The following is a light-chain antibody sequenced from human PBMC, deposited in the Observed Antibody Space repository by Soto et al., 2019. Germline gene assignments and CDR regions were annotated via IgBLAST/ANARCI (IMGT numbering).Light chain of an antibody. V-gene: IGKV1-39*01. CDR1: QGISTY. J-gene: IGKJ1*01. CDR2: AAS. CDR3: QQSYSTTWT. Sequence: DIQLTQSPSFLSASVGDRVTIACRASQGISTYVNWCQQKPGKAPKLLIYAASSLQSGVPSRFSGSGSETDFTLTVSSLQPEDFATYSCQQSYSTTWTFGQGTKVDIK.